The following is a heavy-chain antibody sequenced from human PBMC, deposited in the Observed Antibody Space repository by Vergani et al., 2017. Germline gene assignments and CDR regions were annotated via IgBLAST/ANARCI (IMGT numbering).Heavy chain of an antibody. J-gene: IGHJ6*03. Sequence: EVQLVQSGAEVKKPGESLKISCTASGYDFASYWIGWVRQMPGRGLEWMGIIYPGDSDTRYSPSYQGQVTISADKSISTAYLQWSSLKASDTAMYYCARLGLDYGDYYYYYMDVWGKGTTVTVSS. CDR2: IYPGDSDT. CDR3: ARLGLDYGDYYYYYMDV. CDR1: GYDFASYW. D-gene: IGHD4-17*01. V-gene: IGHV5-51*01.